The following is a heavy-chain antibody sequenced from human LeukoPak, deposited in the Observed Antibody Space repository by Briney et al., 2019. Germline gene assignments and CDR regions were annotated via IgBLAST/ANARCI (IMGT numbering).Heavy chain of an antibody. Sequence: GGSLRLSCAASGFTFSSYGMHWVRQAPGKGLEWVAVIWYDGSNKYYADSVKGRFTISRDNSKNTLYLQMNSLRAEDTAVYYCARAGGYCSSTSCYVYLDYWGQGTLVTVSP. CDR3: ARAGGYCSSTSCYVYLDY. CDR2: IWYDGSNK. D-gene: IGHD2-2*01. V-gene: IGHV3-33*01. CDR1: GFTFSSYG. J-gene: IGHJ4*02.